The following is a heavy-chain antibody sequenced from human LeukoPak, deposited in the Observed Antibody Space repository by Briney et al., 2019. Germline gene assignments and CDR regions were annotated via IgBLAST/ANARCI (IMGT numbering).Heavy chain of an antibody. Sequence: GGSLRLSCAASGFTFSNYAMSWVRQAPGKGLEWVSTISSSGGSTYYADSVKGRFFISRDNTKNTLYLQMNSLRAEDTAVYFCAKDHTSTWYYFDHWGQGTLVTVSS. CDR1: GFTFSNYA. D-gene: IGHD6-13*01. J-gene: IGHJ4*02. CDR2: ISSSGGST. V-gene: IGHV3-23*01. CDR3: AKDHTSTWYYFDH.